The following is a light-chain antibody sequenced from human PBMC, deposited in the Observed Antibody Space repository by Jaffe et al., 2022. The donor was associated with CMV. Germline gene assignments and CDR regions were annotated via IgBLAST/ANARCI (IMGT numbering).Light chain of an antibody. CDR1: QTIRSW. J-gene: IGKJ1*01. Sequence: DIQMTQSPSTLSASVGDRVTITCRASQTIRSWLTWYQQKPGKAPKVLIYKAINLESGVPSRFSGSGSGTEFTLTISSLQPDDFATYYCQQYNSYSRRTFGQGTKVEIK. CDR3: QQYNSYSRRT. CDR2: KAI. V-gene: IGKV1-5*03.